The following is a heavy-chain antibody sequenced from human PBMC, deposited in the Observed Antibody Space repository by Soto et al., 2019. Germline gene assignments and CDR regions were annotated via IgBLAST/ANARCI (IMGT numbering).Heavy chain of an antibody. CDR3: AKGGGSGSYYEVDY. D-gene: IGHD1-26*01. CDR2: ISYTGSNQ. V-gene: IGHV3-30*18. CDR1: GSTFSSYG. Sequence: GGSLRLSXAASGSTFSSYGMPWVRQAPGKGLEWVAVISYTGSNQYYIDSVKGRFTISRDNSKNTVYLQMNSLRPEDTAVYYCAKGGGSGSYYEVDYWGQGTLVTVSS. J-gene: IGHJ4*02.